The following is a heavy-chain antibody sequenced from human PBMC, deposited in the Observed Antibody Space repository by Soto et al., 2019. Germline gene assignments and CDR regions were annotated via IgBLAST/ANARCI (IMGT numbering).Heavy chain of an antibody. V-gene: IGHV4-31*03. Sequence: SETLSLTCTVSGGSISSGAYYWSWIRQHPGKGLEWIGYISYCGSTSYNPSLRSRVTISVDTSKSQFSLKLSSVTAADTAVYYCARGGYSSNWFDPWGQGILVTVSS. CDR3: ARGGYSSNWFDP. CDR1: GGSISSGAYY. CDR2: ISYCGST. D-gene: IGHD6-13*01. J-gene: IGHJ5*02.